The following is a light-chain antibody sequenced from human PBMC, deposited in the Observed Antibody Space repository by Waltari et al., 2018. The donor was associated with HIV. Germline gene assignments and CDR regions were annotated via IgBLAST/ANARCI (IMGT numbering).Light chain of an antibody. CDR3: SSYTNRNDYV. V-gene: IGLV2-14*01. CDR1: SSDVGGYNY. Sequence: QSALTQPGSVSGSPGQSITISCTGPSSDVGGYNYVSWFQQHPGRAPKLIIYEVSKWPPGIFNRFSGSKSGNTASLTISGLQAEDEADYYCSSYTNRNDYVFGTGTKVIVL. CDR2: EVS. J-gene: IGLJ1*01.